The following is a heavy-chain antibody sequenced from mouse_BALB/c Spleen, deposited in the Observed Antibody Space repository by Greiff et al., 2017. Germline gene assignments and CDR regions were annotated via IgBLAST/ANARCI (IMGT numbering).Heavy chain of an antibody. V-gene: IGHV1-82*01. Sequence: VQGVESGPELVKPGASVKISCKASGYAFSSSWMNWVKQRPGQGLEWIGRIYPGDGDTNYNGKFKGKATLTADKSSSTAYMQLSSLTSVDSAVYFCARSMYGNYYFDYWGQGTTLTVSS. CDR1: GYAFSSSW. D-gene: IGHD2-10*02. CDR3: ARSMYGNYYFDY. J-gene: IGHJ2*01. CDR2: IYPGDGDT.